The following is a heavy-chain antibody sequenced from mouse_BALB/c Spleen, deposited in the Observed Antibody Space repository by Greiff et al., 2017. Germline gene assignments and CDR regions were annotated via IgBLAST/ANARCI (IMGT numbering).Heavy chain of an antibody. J-gene: IGHJ3*01. CDR1: GFTFSNYW. V-gene: IGHV6-6*02. CDR3: TRPGYGSSYGWFAY. Sequence: EVQLQESGGGLVQPGGSMKLSCVASGFTFSNYWMNWVRQSPEKGLEWVAEIRLKSNNYATHYAESVKGRFTISRDDSKSSVYLQMNNLRAEDTGIYYCTRPGYGSSYGWFAYWGQGTLVTVSA. CDR2: IRLKSNNYAT. D-gene: IGHD1-1*01.